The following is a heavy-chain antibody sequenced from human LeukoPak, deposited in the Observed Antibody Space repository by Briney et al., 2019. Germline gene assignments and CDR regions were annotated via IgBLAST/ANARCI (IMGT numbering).Heavy chain of an antibody. CDR3: ARGLVGATSKNYFDY. V-gene: IGHV3-21*01. Sequence: RGSLRLSCVVSGFTSSRYEMHWVRQAPGKGLEWVSSISSSSSYIYFADSVKGRFTISRDNAKNSLFLQMNSLTAEDTAVYFCARGLVGATSKNYFDYWGQGTLVTVSS. J-gene: IGHJ4*02. CDR2: ISSSSSYI. CDR1: GFTSSRYE. D-gene: IGHD1-26*01.